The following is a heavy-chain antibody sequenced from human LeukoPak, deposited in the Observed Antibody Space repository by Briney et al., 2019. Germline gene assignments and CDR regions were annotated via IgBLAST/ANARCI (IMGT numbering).Heavy chain of an antibody. CDR3: ARDRLQLQS. J-gene: IGHJ5*02. D-gene: IGHD1-1*01. V-gene: IGHV4-61*01. CDR1: GGSISSSSYY. CDR2: IYYTGNT. Sequence: SETLSLTCTVSGGSISSSSYYWSWIRQPPGKGLEWIGYIYYTGNTNYNPSLKSRVTISVDTSKNQFSLKLSSVTAADTAVYYCARDRLQLQSWGQGTLVTVSS.